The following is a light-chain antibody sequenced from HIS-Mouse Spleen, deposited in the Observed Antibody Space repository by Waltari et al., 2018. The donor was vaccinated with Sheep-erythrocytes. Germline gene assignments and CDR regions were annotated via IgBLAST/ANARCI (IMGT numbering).Light chain of an antibody. V-gene: IGLV2-8*01. CDR1: SRYVGGYNY. J-gene: IGLJ3*02. CDR2: EVS. CDR3: SSYAGSNNWV. Sequence: QSALTQPPSASGSPGQSVTISCTGTSRYVGGYNYVSWYQRHPGKAPKLMIYEVSKRPSGVPDRFSGSKSGNTASLTVSGLQAEDEADYYCSSYAGSNNWVFGGGTKLTVL.